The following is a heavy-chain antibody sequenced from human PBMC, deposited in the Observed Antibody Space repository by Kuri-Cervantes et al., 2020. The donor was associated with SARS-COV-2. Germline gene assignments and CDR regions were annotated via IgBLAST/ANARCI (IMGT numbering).Heavy chain of an antibody. J-gene: IGHJ4*02. Sequence: GESLKISCAASGFTLSSYAMHWVRQAPGKGLEWVAVISYDGSNKYYADSVKGRFTISRDNSKNTLYLQMNSLRAEDTAVYHCARADGITMLVETRPTDFWGQGTLVTVSS. D-gene: IGHD3-22*01. CDR2: ISYDGSNK. CDR1: GFTLSSYA. V-gene: IGHV3-30*04. CDR3: ARADGITMLVETRPTDF.